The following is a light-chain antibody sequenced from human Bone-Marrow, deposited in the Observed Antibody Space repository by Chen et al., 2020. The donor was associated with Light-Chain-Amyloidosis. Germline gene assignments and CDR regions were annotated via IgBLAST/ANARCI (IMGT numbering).Light chain of an antibody. V-gene: IGKV6-21*01. CDR3: HQSRNLPHT. J-gene: IGKJ2*01. CDR2: FAS. Sequence: EVVLTQSPDFQSVTPKEKVTITCRASQNIGSSLHWYQQKPDQSPKLLIKFASQSFSGVPSRFSGSGSRTDFTLTINSLEAEDAATYFCHQSRNLPHTFGQGTKLEIK. CDR1: QNIGSS.